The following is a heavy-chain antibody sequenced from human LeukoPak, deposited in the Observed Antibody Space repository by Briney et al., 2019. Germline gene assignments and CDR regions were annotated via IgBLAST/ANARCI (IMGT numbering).Heavy chain of an antibody. J-gene: IGHJ4*02. Sequence: PGGSLRLSCAASGFTFSSYAMHWVRQAPGKGLEYVSAISSNGGSTYYANSVKGRFTISRDNSKNTLYLQMGSLRAEDMAVYYCARLDDSRAQGYWGQGTLVTVSS. CDR2: ISSNGGST. CDR1: GFTFSSYA. V-gene: IGHV3-64*01. CDR3: ARLDDSRAQGY. D-gene: IGHD3-22*01.